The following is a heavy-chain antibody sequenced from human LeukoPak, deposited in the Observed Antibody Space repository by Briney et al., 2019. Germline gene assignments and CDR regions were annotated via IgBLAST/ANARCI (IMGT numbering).Heavy chain of an antibody. CDR3: AGFRTSYDSGGYYYYYGMDV. J-gene: IGHJ6*02. CDR2: INPNSGGT. CDR1: GYTFTGYY. D-gene: IGHD3-22*01. V-gene: IGHV1-2*02. Sequence: ASVKVSCKASGYTFTGYYMHWVRQAPGQGLEWMGWINPNSGGTNYAQKFQGRVTMTRDTSISTAYMELSRLRSDDTAVYYCAGFRTSYDSGGYYYYYGMDVWGQGTTVTVSS.